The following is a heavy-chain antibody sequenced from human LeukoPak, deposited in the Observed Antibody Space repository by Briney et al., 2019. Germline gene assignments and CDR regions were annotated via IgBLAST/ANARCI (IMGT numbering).Heavy chain of an antibody. Sequence: VASVKVSCKASGYTFTGYYMHWVRQAPGQGLEWMGCINTNTENPTYAQGFTGRFVFSLDTSVSTAYLQISSLEAEATAVYYCAGGGYCSSTSCYANAFDIWGQGTMVTVSS. J-gene: IGHJ3*02. V-gene: IGHV7-4-1*02. D-gene: IGHD2-2*01. CDR2: INTNTENP. CDR3: AGGGYCSSTSCYANAFDI. CDR1: GYTFTGYY.